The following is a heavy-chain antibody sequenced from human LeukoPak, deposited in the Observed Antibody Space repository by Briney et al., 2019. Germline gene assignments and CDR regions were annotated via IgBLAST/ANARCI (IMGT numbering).Heavy chain of an antibody. CDR1: GGSISSGSYY. V-gene: IGHV4-61*10. Sequence: SQTLSLTCTVSGGSISSGSYYWSWIRQPAGKGLEWIGCIYYSGSTNYNPSLKSRVTISVDTSKNQFSLKLSSVTAADTAVYYCARGEGRIVARWGQGTLVTVSS. D-gene: IGHD3-22*01. J-gene: IGHJ4*02. CDR3: ARGEGRIVAR. CDR2: IYYSGST.